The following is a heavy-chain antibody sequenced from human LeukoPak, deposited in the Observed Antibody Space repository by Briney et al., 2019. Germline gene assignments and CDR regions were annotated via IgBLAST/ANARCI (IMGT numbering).Heavy chain of an antibody. V-gene: IGHV3-30*04. CDR1: GFTFSYYA. CDR2: ISHDGKNK. Sequence: GGSLRLSCAASGFTFSYYAIHWVRQAPGRGLEWVAIISHDGKNKYYADSVQGRFTISRDNSKNTLYLQMNSLRAEDTAVYYCAKDRSSWYSYLVGDWGGEFDYWGQGTLVTVSS. CDR3: AKDRSSWYSYLVGDWGGEFDY. J-gene: IGHJ4*02. D-gene: IGHD6-13*01.